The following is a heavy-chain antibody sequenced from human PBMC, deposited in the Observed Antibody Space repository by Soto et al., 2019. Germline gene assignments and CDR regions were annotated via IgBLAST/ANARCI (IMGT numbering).Heavy chain of an antibody. CDR2: ISHDGGNK. D-gene: IGHD3-22*01. V-gene: IGHV3-30-3*01. CDR1: GFTLTSNP. CDR3: AREDHSSGHAGNFQR. Sequence: QVQLVESGGGVVQPGGSLRLSCAASGFTLTSNPMHWVRQAPGEGLEWVALISHDGGNKVYADSVKGRYTISRDTSTNTLYLQMDSLRPEDTAMFYCAREDHSSGHAGNFQRWGKGTLVTVSS. J-gene: IGHJ1*01.